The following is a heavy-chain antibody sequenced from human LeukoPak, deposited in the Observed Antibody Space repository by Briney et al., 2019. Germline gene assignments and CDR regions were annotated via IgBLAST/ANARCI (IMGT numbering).Heavy chain of an antibody. Sequence: PGGSLRLSCAASGFTFCSYAMGWVRQAPGEGLEWVSAISGSGGSTYYADSVKGRFTISRDNSKNTLYLQMNSLRAEDTAVYYCAKGGRGYFDYWGQGTLVTVSS. CDR3: AKGGRGYFDY. D-gene: IGHD3-10*01. V-gene: IGHV3-23*01. J-gene: IGHJ4*02. CDR2: ISGSGGST. CDR1: GFTFCSYA.